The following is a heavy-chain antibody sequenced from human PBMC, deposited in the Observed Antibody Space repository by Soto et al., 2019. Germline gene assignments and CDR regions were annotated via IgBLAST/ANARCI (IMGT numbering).Heavy chain of an antibody. D-gene: IGHD1-26*01. V-gene: IGHV3-30-3*01. CDR3: ARRSSYSGSYYFDY. CDR1: GFTFSSYA. CDR2: ISYDGSNK. J-gene: IGHJ4*02. Sequence: PGGSLRLSCAASGFTFSSYAMHWVRQAPGKGLEWVAVISYDGSNKYYADSVKGRFTISRDNSKNTLYLQMNSLRAEDTAVYYCARRSSYSGSYYFDYWGQGTLVTV.